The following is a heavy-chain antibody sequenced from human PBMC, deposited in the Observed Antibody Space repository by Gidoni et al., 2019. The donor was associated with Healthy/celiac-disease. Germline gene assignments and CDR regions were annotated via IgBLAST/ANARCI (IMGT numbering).Heavy chain of an antibody. V-gene: IGHV4-39*07. CDR1: GGSISSSSYY. Sequence: QLQLQESGPGLVKPSETLSLPCTVSGGSISSSSYYWGWIRQPPGKGLEWIGSIYYSGSTYYNPSLKSRVTISVDTSKNQFSLKLSSVTAADTAVYYCARDRGATTLGRFDPWGQGTLVTVSS. D-gene: IGHD1-26*01. J-gene: IGHJ5*02. CDR3: ARDRGATTLGRFDP. CDR2: IYYSGST.